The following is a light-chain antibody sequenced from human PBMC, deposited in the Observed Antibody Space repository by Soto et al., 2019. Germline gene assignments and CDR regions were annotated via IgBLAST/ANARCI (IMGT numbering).Light chain of an antibody. CDR1: SSDVGTYNY. J-gene: IGLJ2*01. CDR3: CSYAGGYTHAV. Sequence: QSALTQPRSVSGPPGQSVSISCSGTSSDVGTYNYVSWYQQHPGKAPKLMIYDVSKRPSGVPDCFSGSKSGNTASLTISGLQADDEADYYCCSYAGGYTHAVFGGGTKLTVL. V-gene: IGLV2-11*01. CDR2: DVS.